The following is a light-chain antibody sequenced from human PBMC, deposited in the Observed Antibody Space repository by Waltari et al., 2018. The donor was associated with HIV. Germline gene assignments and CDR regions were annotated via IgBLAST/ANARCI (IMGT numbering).Light chain of an antibody. J-gene: IGKJ4*01. Sequence: DIVMTQSPLSLPVTPGEPASISCRYSQSLLYSNGYNYLDWYLQKPGQSPQLLIYLGSNRASGVPDRFSGSGSGTDFTLKISRVEAEDVGVYYCMQALQNPLTFGGGTKVEIK. CDR3: MQALQNPLT. CDR2: LGS. V-gene: IGKV2-28*01. CDR1: QSLLYSNGYNY.